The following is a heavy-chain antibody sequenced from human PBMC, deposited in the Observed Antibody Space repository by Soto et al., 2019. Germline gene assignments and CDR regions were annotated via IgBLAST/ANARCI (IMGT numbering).Heavy chain of an antibody. CDR2: IYYSGST. V-gene: IGHV4-59*01. CDR3: ARAHAPSTFDP. CDR1: GGSIISYY. Sequence: SVTLCLTCPVAGGSIISYYWSWIRKPPGKGLEWIGYIYYSGSTNYNPSLKSRVTISVDTSKNQFSLKLSSVTAADTAVYYCARAHAPSTFDPWGQGTLVTVSS. J-gene: IGHJ5*02.